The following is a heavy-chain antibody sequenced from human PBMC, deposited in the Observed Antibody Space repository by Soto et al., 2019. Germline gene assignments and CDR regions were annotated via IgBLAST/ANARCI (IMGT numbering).Heavy chain of an antibody. CDR3: ARGPRGLYGNDY. CDR1: GFTFSSDW. V-gene: IGHV3-74*01. Sequence: LRLSCAASGFTFSSDWMHWVRQAAGKGLVWVSRINMDGSSTNYADSVKGRFTISRDNAKNTLYLQMNSLRAEDTAVYYCARGPRGLYGNDYWGQGALVTVSS. CDR2: INMDGSST. J-gene: IGHJ4*02. D-gene: IGHD4-4*01.